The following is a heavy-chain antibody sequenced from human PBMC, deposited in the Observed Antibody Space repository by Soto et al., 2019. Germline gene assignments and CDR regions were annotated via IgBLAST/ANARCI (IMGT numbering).Heavy chain of an antibody. CDR2: IIPIFGTT. J-gene: IGHJ6*02. D-gene: IGHD3-3*01. Sequence: QVQLVQSGAEVKKPGPSVKVSCKASGGTFSSYAISWVRQAPGQGLEWMGGIIPIFGTTNYAKKFQGRVTITADESTSTADMELSSLRSEDTAVYYCARVAENDFWSGYTKYYYCYGMDVWGQGTTGTVSS. CDR3: ARVAENDFWSGYTKYYYCYGMDV. V-gene: IGHV1-69*01. CDR1: GGTFSSYA.